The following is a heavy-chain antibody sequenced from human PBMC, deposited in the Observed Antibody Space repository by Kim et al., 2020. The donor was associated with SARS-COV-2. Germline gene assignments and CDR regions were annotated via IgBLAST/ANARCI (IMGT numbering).Heavy chain of an antibody. V-gene: IGHV1-69*13. Sequence: SVKVSCKASGGTFSRYAFSWVRRAPGQGLEWMGGIIPIFGTTNYAQKFQGRVTITADESTSTAYMEVSSLRSDDTAVYYCARDDTVVTPPYYYYGMDVWGQGTTVAVSS. J-gene: IGHJ6*02. D-gene: IGHD2-21*02. CDR1: GGTFSRYA. CDR3: ARDDTVVTPPYYYYGMDV. CDR2: IIPIFGTT.